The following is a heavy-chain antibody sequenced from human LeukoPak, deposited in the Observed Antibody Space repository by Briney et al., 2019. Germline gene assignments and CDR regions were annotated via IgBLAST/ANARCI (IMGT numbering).Heavy chain of an antibody. V-gene: IGHV3-30-3*01. CDR3: ARDLDSSGYYYVIAY. D-gene: IGHD3-22*01. CDR2: ISYDGSNK. Sequence: GRSLRLSCAASGFTFSSYAMHWVRQAPGKGLEWVAVISYDGSNKYYADSVKGRFTISGDNSKNTLYLQMNSLRAEDTAVYYCARDLDSSGYYYVIAYWGQGTLVTVSS. J-gene: IGHJ4*02. CDR1: GFTFSSYA.